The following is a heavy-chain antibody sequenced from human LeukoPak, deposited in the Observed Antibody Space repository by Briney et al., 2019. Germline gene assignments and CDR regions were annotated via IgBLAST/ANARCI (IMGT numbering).Heavy chain of an antibody. Sequence: GGSLRLSCAASGFTFSDYYMSWIRQAPGKGLEWVSYISSSSSYTNYADSVKGRFTISRDNAKNSLYLQMNSLRADDTAVYYCARVTRRGYYFDYWGQGTLVTVSS. CDR3: ARVTRRGYYFDY. J-gene: IGHJ4*02. CDR2: ISSSSSYT. D-gene: IGHD1-14*01. CDR1: GFTFSDYY. V-gene: IGHV3-11*05.